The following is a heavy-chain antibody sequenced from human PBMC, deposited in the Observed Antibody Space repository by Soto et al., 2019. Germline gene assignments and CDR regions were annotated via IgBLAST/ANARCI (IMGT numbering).Heavy chain of an antibody. CDR1: GYSISSDNW. CDR2: IYHSGRT. V-gene: IGHV4-4*02. Sequence: QVQLQESGPGLVKPSGTLSLTCAVSGYSISSDNWWSWVRQSPGKGLEWIGEIYHSGRTNYNPSRKSRVTISVDKSKNQFSLNLSSVTAADTAVYYCVRILAYCPGDCSYYFDYWGRGTLVTVSS. J-gene: IGHJ4*02. D-gene: IGHD2-21*02. CDR3: VRILAYCPGDCSYYFDY.